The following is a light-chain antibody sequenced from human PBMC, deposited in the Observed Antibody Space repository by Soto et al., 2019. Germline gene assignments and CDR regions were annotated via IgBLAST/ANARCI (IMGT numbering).Light chain of an antibody. Sequence: EIGVTQSPVTLSWSPGERATLSCRANQSVSSYLAWYQQKPGQAPRLLIYDASNRATGIPARFSGSGSGTDFTLTISSLEPEDFAVYYCQQRKNWQVTFGQGTRLEIK. CDR2: DAS. CDR3: QQRKNWQVT. V-gene: IGKV3-11*01. CDR1: QSVSSY. J-gene: IGKJ5*01.